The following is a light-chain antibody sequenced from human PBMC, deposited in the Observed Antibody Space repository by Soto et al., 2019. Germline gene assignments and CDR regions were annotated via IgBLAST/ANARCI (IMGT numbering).Light chain of an antibody. CDR3: QAWVTGIGV. Sequence: QPVLTQSPSASASLGASVKLTCTLSSGHSRNAIAWPQQQPEKGPRYLMKINSDGSHIKGDEIPDRFSGSSSGAERYLTISSLQSEDEADYYCQAWVTGIGVFGGGTKVTVL. CDR2: INSDGSH. J-gene: IGLJ2*01. V-gene: IGLV4-69*01. CDR1: SGHSRNA.